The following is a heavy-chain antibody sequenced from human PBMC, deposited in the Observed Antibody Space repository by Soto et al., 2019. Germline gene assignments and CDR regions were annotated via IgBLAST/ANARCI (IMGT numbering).Heavy chain of an antibody. J-gene: IGHJ4*02. CDR2: IYHSGST. CDR3: ARYCGGDCYSEGFDY. D-gene: IGHD2-21*02. V-gene: IGHV4-4*02. CDR1: GGSISSSNW. Sequence: QVQLQESGPGLVKPSGTLSLTCAISGGSISSSNWWSWVRQPPGKGLEWIGEIYHSGSTNYNPSLKSRVTISVDKSKNQFSLKLSSVTAADTAVYYCARYCGGDCYSEGFDYWGQGTLVTVSS.